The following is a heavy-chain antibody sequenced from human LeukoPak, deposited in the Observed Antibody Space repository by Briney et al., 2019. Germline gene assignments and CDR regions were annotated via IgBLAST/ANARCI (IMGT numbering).Heavy chain of an antibody. CDR3: AKFSADGYYFDY. D-gene: IGHD5-24*01. CDR1: GFTFSSYG. CDR2: IRYDGSNK. V-gene: IGHV3-30*02. Sequence: GGSLRLSCAASGFTFSSYGMHWVRQAPGKGLEWVAFIRYDGSNKYYADSVKGRFTISRDNSKNKLYLQMNSLRAEDTAVYYCAKFSADGYYFDYWGQGTLVTVSS. J-gene: IGHJ4*02.